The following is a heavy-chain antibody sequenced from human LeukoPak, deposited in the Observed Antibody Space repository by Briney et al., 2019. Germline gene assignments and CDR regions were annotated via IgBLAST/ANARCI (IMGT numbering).Heavy chain of an antibody. V-gene: IGHV3-21*01. D-gene: IGHD3-22*01. J-gene: IGHJ4*02. CDR2: ISSSSSYI. Sequence: GGSLRLSCEGSGFIFSNAWMNWVRQAPGKGLEWVSSISSSSSYIYYADSVKGRFTISRDNAKNSLYLQMNSLRAEDTAVYYCASERGYYDSSGYYLGYFDYWGQGTLVTVSS. CDR3: ASERGYYDSSGYYLGYFDY. CDR1: GFIFSNAW.